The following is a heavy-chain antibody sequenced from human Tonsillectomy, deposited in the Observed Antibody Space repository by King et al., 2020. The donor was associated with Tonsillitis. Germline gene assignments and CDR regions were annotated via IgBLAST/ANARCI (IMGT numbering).Heavy chain of an antibody. D-gene: IGHD2-2*01. CDR3: ARELGCSSTSCYSKWFDP. Sequence: QLVQSGAEVKKPGASVKVSCKASGYTFTGYYIHWVRQAPGQGLEWMGWINPNSGGTNYAQKFQGRVTMTRDTSISTAYMELSRLRSDETAVYYCARELGCSSTSCYSKWFDPWGQGTLVTVSS. V-gene: IGHV1-2*02. CDR2: INPNSGGT. J-gene: IGHJ5*02. CDR1: GYTFTGYY.